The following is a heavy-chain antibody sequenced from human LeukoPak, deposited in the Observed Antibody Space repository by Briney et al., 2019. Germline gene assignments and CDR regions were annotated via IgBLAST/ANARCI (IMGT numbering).Heavy chain of an antibody. V-gene: IGHV4-4*07. J-gene: IGHJ2*01. CDR1: GGSFSSYY. CDR3: ARDRLGATGHWRIDV. Sequence: PSETLSLTCTVSGGSFSSYYWTWIRQPAGKGLEWIGRIYNSGTTNSSPSLESRVTMSLDTSKNRFSLSLSSVTAADTAVYYCARDRLGATGHWRIDVWGRGTLVTVSS. CDR2: IYNSGTT. D-gene: IGHD1-26*01.